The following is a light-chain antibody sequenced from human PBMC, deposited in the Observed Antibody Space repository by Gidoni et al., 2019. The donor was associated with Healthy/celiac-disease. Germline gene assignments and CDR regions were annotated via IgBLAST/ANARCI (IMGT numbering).Light chain of an antibody. CDR1: QDISHY. J-gene: IGKJ2*01. CDR2: DAS. Sequence: DIQMTQSPSSLSASVGDRVTITCQASQDISHYLNWYQQKPGKAPKLLIYDASNLETGGPSRFSGSGSGTEFTFTISSMQPEAIETDYCHQYDNHPYMYTFGQGTKLEIK. V-gene: IGKV1-33*01. CDR3: HQYDNHPYMYT.